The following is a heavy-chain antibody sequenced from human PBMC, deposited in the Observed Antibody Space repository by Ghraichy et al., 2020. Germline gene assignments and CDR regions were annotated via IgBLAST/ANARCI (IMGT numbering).Heavy chain of an antibody. J-gene: IGHJ2*01. CDR3: AKRQGFVVHSSHFDL. CDR2: IDKSDGTT. Sequence: GESLNISCAASGFTFGDYAMSWVRQPPGKGLDWVSTIDKSDGTTYYANSVKGRFAISRDNSRNTLFLQMDSLRADDTAIYYCAKRQGFVVHSSHFDLWGRGTLVTVSS. CDR1: GFTFGDYA. D-gene: IGHD2-8*01. V-gene: IGHV3-23*01.